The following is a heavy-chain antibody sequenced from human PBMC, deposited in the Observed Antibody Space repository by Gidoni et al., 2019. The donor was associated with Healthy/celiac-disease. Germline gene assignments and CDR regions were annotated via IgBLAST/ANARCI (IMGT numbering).Heavy chain of an antibody. CDR2: IYPGDSDT. J-gene: IGHJ3*02. D-gene: IGHD1-26*01. Sequence: HLVQSGAEVKTPRESLQSSRAGPGYTFTSSRIGWVRQMPGKGLEWMGIIYPGDSDTRYSPSFQGQVTISGDKSSSTAYLQWSSLRAADTAMYYCARERGSDNGSYVEAFDIWGQGTMVTVSS. CDR3: ARERGSDNGSYVEAFDI. V-gene: IGHV5-51*01. CDR1: GYTFTSSR.